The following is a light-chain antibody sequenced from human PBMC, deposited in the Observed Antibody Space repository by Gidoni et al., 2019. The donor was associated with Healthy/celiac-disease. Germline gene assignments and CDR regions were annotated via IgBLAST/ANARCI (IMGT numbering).Light chain of an antibody. J-gene: IGKJ4*01. CDR3: QQYGSSPLLT. CDR1: QSVSSSY. CDR2: GAS. Sequence: EIVLTQSPGTLSLSPGERATLSCRASQSVSSSYLACYQRKPGQAPRLLIYGASSRATGIPDRFSGSGSGTDFTLTISRLEPEDFSVYYCQQYGSSPLLTFGGGTKVEIK. V-gene: IGKV3-20*01.